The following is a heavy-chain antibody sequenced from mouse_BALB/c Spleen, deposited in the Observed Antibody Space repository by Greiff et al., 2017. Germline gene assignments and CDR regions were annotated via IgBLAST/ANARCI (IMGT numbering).Heavy chain of an antibody. J-gene: IGHJ4*01. D-gene: IGHD2-1*01. V-gene: IGHV1S29*02. CDR1: GYTFTDYN. Sequence: EVQLQQSGPELVKPGASVKISCKASGYTFTDYNMHWVKQSHGKSLEWIGYIYPYNGGTGYNQKFKSKATLTVDNSSSTAYMELRSLTSEDSAVYYCARRNGNSARDYWGQGTSVTVSS. CDR2: IYPYNGGT. CDR3: ARRNGNSARDY.